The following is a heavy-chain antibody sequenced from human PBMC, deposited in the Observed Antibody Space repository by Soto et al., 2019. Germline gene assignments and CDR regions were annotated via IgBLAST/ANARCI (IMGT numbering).Heavy chain of an antibody. V-gene: IGHV1-18*04. CDR3: ARGPGVVIAAAVLGWFDP. J-gene: IGHJ5*02. CDR2: ISAYNGNT. Sequence: ASVKVSCKASGYTFTSYGISWVRQAPGQGREWMGWISAYNGNTNYAQKLQGRVTMTRDTSISTAYMELSRLRSDDTAVYYCARGPGVVIAAAVLGWFDPWGQGTLVTVSS. D-gene: IGHD6-13*01. CDR1: GYTFTSYG.